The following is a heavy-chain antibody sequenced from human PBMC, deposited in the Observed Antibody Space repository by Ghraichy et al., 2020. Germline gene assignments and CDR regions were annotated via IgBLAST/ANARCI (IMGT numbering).Heavy chain of an antibody. V-gene: IGHV4-34*01. J-gene: IGHJ6*02. D-gene: IGHD3-10*01. CDR3: ARSMVRGVNRYYYGMDV. CDR1: GGSFSGYY. Sequence: SETLSLTCAVYGGSFSGYYWSWIRQPPGKGLEWIGEINHSGSTNYNPSLKSRVTISVDTSKNQFSLKLSSVTAADTAVYYCARSMVRGVNRYYYGMDVWGQGTTVTVSS. CDR2: INHSGST.